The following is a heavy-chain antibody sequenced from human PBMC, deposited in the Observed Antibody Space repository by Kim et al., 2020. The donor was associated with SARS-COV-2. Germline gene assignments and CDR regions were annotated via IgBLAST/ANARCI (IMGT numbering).Heavy chain of an antibody. V-gene: IGHV1-69*13. D-gene: IGHD6-13*01. Sequence: SVKVSCKASGGTFSSYAISWVRQAPGQGLEWMGGIIPIFGTANYAQKFQGRVTITADESTSTAYMELSSLRSEDTAVYYCASPAAAGKVLVGYYYGMDVWGQGTTVTVSS. CDR1: GGTFSSYA. CDR2: IIPIFGTA. CDR3: ASPAAAGKVLVGYYYGMDV. J-gene: IGHJ6*02.